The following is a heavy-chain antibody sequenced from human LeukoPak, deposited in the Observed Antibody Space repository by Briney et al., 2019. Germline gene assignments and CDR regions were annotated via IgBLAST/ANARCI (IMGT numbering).Heavy chain of an antibody. D-gene: IGHD3-22*01. V-gene: IGHV4-39*01. CDR3: ARLNDSSGYYVHFDY. CDR1: GGSISSSSYY. Sequence: SETLSLTCTVSGGSISSSSYYWGWIRQPPGKGLEWIGSIYYSGSTYYNPSLKSRVTISVDTSKNQFSLKLSSVTAADTAVYYCARLNDSSGYYVHFDYWGQGTLVTVSS. CDR2: IYYSGST. J-gene: IGHJ4*02.